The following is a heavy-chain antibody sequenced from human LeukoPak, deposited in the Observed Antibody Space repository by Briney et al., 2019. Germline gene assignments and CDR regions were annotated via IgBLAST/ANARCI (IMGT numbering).Heavy chain of an antibody. Sequence: PVGSLRLSCAASGFTFSSYSMNWVRQAPGKGLKWVSSISSSSYIYYADSVKGRFTISRDNAKNSLYLQMNSLRAEDTAVYYCARGPIYDFWSGYYNYFDHWGQGTLVTVSS. J-gene: IGHJ4*02. D-gene: IGHD3-3*01. CDR1: GFTFSSYS. CDR3: ARGPIYDFWSGYYNYFDH. CDR2: ISSSSYI. V-gene: IGHV3-21*01.